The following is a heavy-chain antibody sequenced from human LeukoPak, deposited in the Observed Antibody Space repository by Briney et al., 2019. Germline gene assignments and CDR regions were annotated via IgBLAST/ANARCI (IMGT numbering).Heavy chain of an antibody. CDR3: ARGVVVVVAASYNWFGP. J-gene: IGHJ5*02. V-gene: IGHV3-48*04. CDR1: GFTFSSYS. CDR2: ISSSSSTI. D-gene: IGHD2-15*01. Sequence: GGSLRLSCAASGFTFSSYSMNWVRQAPGKGLEWVSYISSSSSTIYYADSVKGRFTISRDNAKNSPYLQMNSLRAEDTAVYYCARGVVVVVAASYNWFGPWGQGTLVTVSS.